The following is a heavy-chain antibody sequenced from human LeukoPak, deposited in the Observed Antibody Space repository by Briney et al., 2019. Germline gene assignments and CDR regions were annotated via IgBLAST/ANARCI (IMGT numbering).Heavy chain of an antibody. CDR3: RLTGTTSSDFDY. D-gene: IGHD1-20*01. CDR1: GFTFSNYW. Sequence: PGGSLRLSCAASGFTFSNYWMGWVRQAPGKRLEWVANMNIDGSEKYYADSVKGRFTISRDNSKNTLYLQMNSLRAEDTAVYYCRLTGTTSSDFDYWGQGTLVTVSS. V-gene: IGHV3-7*01. J-gene: IGHJ4*02. CDR2: MNIDGSEK.